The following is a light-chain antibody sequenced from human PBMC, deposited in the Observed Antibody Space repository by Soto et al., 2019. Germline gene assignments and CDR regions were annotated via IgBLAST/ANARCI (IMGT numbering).Light chain of an antibody. CDR2: NAS. V-gene: IGKV1-5*03. CDR1: QTISGW. J-gene: IGKJ1*01. CDR3: QHYNSYSEA. Sequence: DIQMTQSPSSLSAAIGDRVTITCRASQTISGWLAWYQQKPGKAPKLLIYNASTLKSGGPSRFSGSGSGTEFTLTISSLHPDDFATYYCQHYNSYSEAFGQGTKVDIK.